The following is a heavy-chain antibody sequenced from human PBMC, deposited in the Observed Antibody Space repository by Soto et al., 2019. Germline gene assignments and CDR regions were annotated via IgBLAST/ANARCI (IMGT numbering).Heavy chain of an antibody. CDR1: GFTFSALY. J-gene: IGHJ4*02. CDR3: ARDRGGVHGDYSAY. V-gene: IGHV3-11*01. CDR2: IGSGGDKK. Sequence: QVQLTESGGGLVKPGGSLRLSCAASGFTFSALYMSWIRQAPGKGLEWISCIGSGGDKKIYAESVRGRFTISRDNSKNALFLQMNSLRAEDTGVYYWARDRGGVHGDYSAYWGQGTLVTVS. D-gene: IGHD2-8*01.